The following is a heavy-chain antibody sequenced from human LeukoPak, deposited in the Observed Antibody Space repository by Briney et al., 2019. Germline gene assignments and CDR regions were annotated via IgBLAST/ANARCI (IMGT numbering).Heavy chain of an antibody. Sequence: PGGSLRLSCAASGFTFSSYWMHWVRQAPGKGLVWVSLINSDGSSTRYADSVKGRFTISRDNAKNTLYLQMNSRRAEDTAVYYCARGGGYRFDYWGQGTLVTVSS. V-gene: IGHV3-74*01. CDR3: ARGGGYRFDY. CDR1: GFTFSSYW. CDR2: INSDGSST. J-gene: IGHJ4*02. D-gene: IGHD1-26*01.